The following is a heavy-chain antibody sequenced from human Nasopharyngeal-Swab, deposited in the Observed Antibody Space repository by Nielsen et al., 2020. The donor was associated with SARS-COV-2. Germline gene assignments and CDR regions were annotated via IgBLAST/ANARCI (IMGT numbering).Heavy chain of an antibody. D-gene: IGHD5-18*01. V-gene: IGHV3-48*02. CDR3: ARAPIYSYGYDYYGMDV. J-gene: IGHJ6*02. CDR2: ISSSSSTI. Sequence: WIRQPPGKGLEWVSYISSSSSTIYYADSVKGRFTISRDNAKNSLYLQMNSLRDEDTAVYYRARAPIYSYGYDYYGMDVWGQGTTVTVSS.